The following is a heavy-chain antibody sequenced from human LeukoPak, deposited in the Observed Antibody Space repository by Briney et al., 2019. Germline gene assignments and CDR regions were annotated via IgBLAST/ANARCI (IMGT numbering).Heavy chain of an antibody. V-gene: IGHV4-61*02. CDR1: RGSISSGSYY. CDR3: ARGPHSSSLRNWFDP. Sequence: PSQTLSLTCTVSRGSISSGSYYWSWIRQPAGKGLEWIGRIYTSGSTNYNPSLKSRVTISVDTSKNQFSLKLSSVIAADTAVYYCARGPHSSSLRNWFDPWGQGTLVTVSS. CDR2: IYTSGST. J-gene: IGHJ5*02. D-gene: IGHD6-6*01.